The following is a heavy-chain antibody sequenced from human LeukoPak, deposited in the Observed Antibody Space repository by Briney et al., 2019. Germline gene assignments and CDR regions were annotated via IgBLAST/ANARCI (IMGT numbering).Heavy chain of an antibody. CDR3: AREGDSDFWRRAFDI. Sequence: ASVKVSCKASGYTFINYAINWGRQAPGQRLEWMGWINAGNGNTKYSQKLQGRVTMTTDTSTSTAYMELRSLRSDDTAVYYCAREGDSDFWRRAFDIWGQGTMVTVSS. D-gene: IGHD3-3*01. J-gene: IGHJ3*02. CDR1: GYTFINYA. V-gene: IGHV1-3*01. CDR2: INAGNGNT.